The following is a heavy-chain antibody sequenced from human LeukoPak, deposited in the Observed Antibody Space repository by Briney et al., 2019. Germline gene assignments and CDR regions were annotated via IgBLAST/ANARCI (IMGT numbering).Heavy chain of an antibody. CDR3: ARGRYCSADICSGGDAFDI. V-gene: IGHV4-4*07. J-gene: IGHJ3*02. Sequence: PSETLSLTCTVSGGSINNYYRSWIRQPAGKGREWIGRIYTRGINNYTPSLKSRVTMSVDTSNNPFSMKLSSVTAADTAVYYCARGRYCSADICSGGDAFDIWGQGTMVSVSS. CDR1: GGSINNYY. D-gene: IGHD2-15*01. CDR2: IYTRGIN.